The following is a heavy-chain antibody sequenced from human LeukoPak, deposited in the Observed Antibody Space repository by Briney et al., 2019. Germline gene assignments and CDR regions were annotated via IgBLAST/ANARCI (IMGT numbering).Heavy chain of an antibody. J-gene: IGHJ4*02. V-gene: IGHV3-48*04. D-gene: IGHD1-26*01. CDR2: ISSDSSII. Sequence: PGGSLRLSCAASGLAFRSYSMNWVRQAPGKGLEWVSYISSDSSIIYYADSVKGRFTISRDNAKNSLYLQMNSLRAEDTAVYYCAEVGATFYFDYWGQGTLVTVSS. CDR3: AEVGATFYFDY. CDR1: GLAFRSYS.